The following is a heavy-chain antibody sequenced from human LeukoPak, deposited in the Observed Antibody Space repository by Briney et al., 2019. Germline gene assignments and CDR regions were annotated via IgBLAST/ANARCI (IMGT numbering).Heavy chain of an antibody. CDR2: IDWDDDK. Sequence: SESGPTLVKATRTLTLTCTFSGFSLSTSGMCVSWIRQPPGKALEWLARIDWDDDKYYSASLRTRLTISKDTSKNQVVLKMTNMDPVDTATYYCARIISGWEAIDYWGQGTLVTVSS. CDR1: GFSLSTSGMC. CDR3: ARIISGWEAIDY. J-gene: IGHJ4*02. D-gene: IGHD6-19*01. V-gene: IGHV2-70*11.